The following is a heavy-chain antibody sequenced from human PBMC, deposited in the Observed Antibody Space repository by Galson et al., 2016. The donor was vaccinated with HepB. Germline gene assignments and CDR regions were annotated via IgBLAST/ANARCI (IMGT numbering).Heavy chain of an antibody. J-gene: IGHJ4*02. CDR3: AVKWGTTYDF. D-gene: IGHD3-16*01. Sequence: SLRLSCAASGFTFRNYWMSWVRQAPGKGLEWVAQLKEDGSEKYYVDSVKGRFTISRDKAKNSLFLQMNRLRVEDTALYYYAVKWGTTYDFWGQGTLVTVSS. V-gene: IGHV3-7*01. CDR2: LKEDGSEK. CDR1: GFTFRNYW.